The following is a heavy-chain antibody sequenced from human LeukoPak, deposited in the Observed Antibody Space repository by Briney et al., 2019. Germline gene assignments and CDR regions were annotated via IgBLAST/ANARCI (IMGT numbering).Heavy chain of an antibody. Sequence: GGSLRLSCAASGFTVSSNYMSWVRQAPGKGLEWVSVIYSGGSTYYADSVKGRFTISRDNAKNSLYLQMNSLRAEDTALYYCAKVRGFTVTTSFDYWGQGTLVTVSS. CDR2: IYSGGST. D-gene: IGHD4-17*01. CDR3: AKVRGFTVTTSFDY. J-gene: IGHJ4*02. CDR1: GFTVSSNY. V-gene: IGHV3-53*05.